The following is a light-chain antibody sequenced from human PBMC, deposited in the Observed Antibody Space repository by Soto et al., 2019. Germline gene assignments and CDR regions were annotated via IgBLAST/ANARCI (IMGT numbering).Light chain of an antibody. CDR2: DAS. Sequence: EIVLTQSPGTLSLSPGERATLSCRASQSVSSYLAWYQQKPGQAPRLLIYDASSRATGIPDRFSGSRSGTDFTLTISRLEPEDFAVYYCQQYGSSYTFGQGTKLEIK. J-gene: IGKJ2*01. CDR3: QQYGSSYT. V-gene: IGKV3-20*01. CDR1: QSVSSY.